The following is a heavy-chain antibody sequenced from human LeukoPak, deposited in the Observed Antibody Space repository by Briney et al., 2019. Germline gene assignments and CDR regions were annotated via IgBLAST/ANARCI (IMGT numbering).Heavy chain of an antibody. J-gene: IGHJ3*02. CDR1: GFTFSSYA. CDR2: ISGSGGST. Sequence: GGSLRLSCAASGFTFSSYAMSWVRQAPGKGLEWVSAISGSGGSTYYADSVKGRFTISRDNSKNTLYLQMNSLRAEDTAVYYCAKGPLLRFLEWLFGAVDIWGQGTMVTVSS. D-gene: IGHD3-3*01. V-gene: IGHV3-23*01. CDR3: AKGPLLRFLEWLFGAVDI.